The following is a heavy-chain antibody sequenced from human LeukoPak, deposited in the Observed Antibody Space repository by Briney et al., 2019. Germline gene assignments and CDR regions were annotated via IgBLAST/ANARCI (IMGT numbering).Heavy chain of an antibody. D-gene: IGHD2-8*02. V-gene: IGHV3-23*01. CDR3: AKTYMWSIDAFHI. J-gene: IGHJ3*02. CDR1: GFTFSNYA. Sequence: PGGSLRLSCAASGFTFSNYAMSWVRQAPGKGLEWVSGITARADSTYYADSVKGRVTISRDSSKNTLFLQLNSLRAEDAAVYYCAKTYMWSIDAFHIWGQGTMVTVSS. CDR2: ITARADST.